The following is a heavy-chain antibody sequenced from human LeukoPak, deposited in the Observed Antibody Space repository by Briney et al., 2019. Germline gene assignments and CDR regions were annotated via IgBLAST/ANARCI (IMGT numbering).Heavy chain of an antibody. Sequence: GRSLRLSCAASGFTFDDYAMHWVRQAPGKGLEWVSGISWNSGSIGYADSVKGRFTISRDNAKNSLYLQMNSLRAEDTALYYCAKDIQWLVRGDYFDYWGQGTLVTVSS. CDR1: GFTFDDYA. V-gene: IGHV3-9*01. D-gene: IGHD6-19*01. CDR3: AKDIQWLVRGDYFDY. J-gene: IGHJ4*02. CDR2: ISWNSGSI.